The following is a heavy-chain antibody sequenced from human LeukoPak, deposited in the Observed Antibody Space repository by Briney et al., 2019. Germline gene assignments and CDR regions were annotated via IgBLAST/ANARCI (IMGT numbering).Heavy chain of an antibody. J-gene: IGHJ6*02. V-gene: IGHV3-23*01. D-gene: IGHD4-17*01. Sequence: GGSLRLSCAASGFTFSNYAMTWVRQAPGKGLGWVSATTGSGRTTYYADTVMGRFTISRDNSKNTLFLQMNSLRAEDTAVYYCAKLQSDGLRTYYAMDVWGQGTTVTVSS. CDR2: TTGSGRTT. CDR3: AKLQSDGLRTYYAMDV. CDR1: GFTFSNYA.